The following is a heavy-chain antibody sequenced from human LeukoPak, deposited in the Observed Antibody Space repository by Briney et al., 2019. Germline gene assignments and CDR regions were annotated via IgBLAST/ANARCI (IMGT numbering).Heavy chain of an antibody. D-gene: IGHD3-10*01. CDR1: GLTFSSYG. V-gene: IGHV3-30*18. CDR3: ANQPYYYGSGSYPGMDV. CDR2: ISYDGSSK. Sequence: PGRSLRLFCAASGLTFSSYGMHWVRQAPGKGLEWVAVISYDGSSKYYADSVKGRFTISREHSMNKLHLQMNSLRADDQAVYYCANQPYYYGSGSYPGMDVWGKGTTVTVSS. J-gene: IGHJ6*04.